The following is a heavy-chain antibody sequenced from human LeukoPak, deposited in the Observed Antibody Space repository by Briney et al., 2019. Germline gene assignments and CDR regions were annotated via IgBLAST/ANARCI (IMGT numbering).Heavy chain of an antibody. J-gene: IGHJ4*02. CDR1: GFTFSSYG. V-gene: IGHV3-23*01. CDR3: AKPPGIQLWSFDY. Sequence: GGSLRLSCAASGFTFSSYGMHWVRQAPGKGLEWVSAISASGGSTYYADSVKGRFTISRDISKNTLYLQMNSLRAEDTAVYYCAKPPGIQLWSFDYWGQGTLVTVSS. CDR2: ISASGGST. D-gene: IGHD5-18*01.